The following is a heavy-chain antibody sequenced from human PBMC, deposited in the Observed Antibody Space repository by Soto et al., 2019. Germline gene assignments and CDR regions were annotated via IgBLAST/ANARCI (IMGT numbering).Heavy chain of an antibody. D-gene: IGHD6-13*01. CDR2: INPLPTSGST. CDR3: ARDLTAAAY. V-gene: IGHV1-46*01. Sequence: QVQLVQSGAEVKKPGASVQVSCKASGYIFTNYYIHWVRQAPGQGLEWMAIINPLPTSGSTNYAQKFQGRVTVTRDTSTSTVYMELSSLTSEDTAIYYCARDLTAAAYWGQGTLVTVSS. J-gene: IGHJ4*02. CDR1: GYIFTNYY.